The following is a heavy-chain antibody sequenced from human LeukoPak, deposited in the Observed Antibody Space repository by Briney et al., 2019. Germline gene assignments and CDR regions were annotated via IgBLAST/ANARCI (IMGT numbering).Heavy chain of an antibody. CDR1: GFTFSSYA. CDR2: ISYDGSNK. CDR3: AELGITMIGGV. V-gene: IGHV3-30*04. D-gene: IGHD3-10*02. J-gene: IGHJ6*04. Sequence: GSLRLSCAASGFTFSSYAMHWVRQAPGKGLEWVAVISYDGSNKYYADSVKGRFTISRDNSKNSLYLQMNSLRAEDTAVYYCAELGITMIGGVWGKGTTVTVSS.